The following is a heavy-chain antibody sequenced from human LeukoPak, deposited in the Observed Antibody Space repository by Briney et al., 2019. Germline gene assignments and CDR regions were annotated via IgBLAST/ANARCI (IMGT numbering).Heavy chain of an antibody. CDR2: INPSGGST. D-gene: IGHD3-22*01. V-gene: IGHV1-46*01. Sequence: ASVKVSCKSSGYTFSSYGISWVRQAPGQGLEWMGIINPSGGSTSYAQKFQGRVTMTRDTSTSTVYMELSSLRSEDTAVYYCATVFITGDAFDIWGQGTMVTVSS. J-gene: IGHJ3*02. CDR1: GYTFSSYG. CDR3: ATVFITGDAFDI.